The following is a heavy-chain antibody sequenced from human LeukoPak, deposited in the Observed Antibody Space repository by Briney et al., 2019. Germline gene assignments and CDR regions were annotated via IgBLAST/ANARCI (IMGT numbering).Heavy chain of an antibody. D-gene: IGHD2-2*02. Sequence: GESLKISCKGSGYSFTSYWIGWVRQMPGKGLEWMGIIYPGDSDTRYSPSFQGQVTISADKSISTAYLQWSSLKASDTAMYYCARFPEDSSSTSCYRHLDVWGKGTTVTVSS. CDR3: ARFPEDSSSTSCYRHLDV. J-gene: IGHJ6*04. V-gene: IGHV5-51*01. CDR2: IYPGDSDT. CDR1: GYSFTSYW.